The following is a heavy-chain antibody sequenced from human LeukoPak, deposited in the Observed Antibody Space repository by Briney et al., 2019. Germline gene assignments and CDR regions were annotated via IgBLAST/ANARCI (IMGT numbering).Heavy chain of an antibody. D-gene: IGHD3-9*01. CDR3: ARGMYYDILTGYYNALYFDY. CDR1: GFTFSSYS. Sequence: GGSLRLSCAASGFTFSSYSMNWVRQAPGKGLEWVSSISSSSSYIYYADSVKGRFTISRDNSKNTLYLQMNSLRAEDTAVYYCARGMYYDILTGYYNALYFDYWGQGTLVTVSS. J-gene: IGHJ4*02. V-gene: IGHV3-21*01. CDR2: ISSSSSYI.